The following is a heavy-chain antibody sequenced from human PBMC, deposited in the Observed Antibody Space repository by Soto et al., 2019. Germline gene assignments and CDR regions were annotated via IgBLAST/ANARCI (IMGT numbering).Heavy chain of an antibody. CDR3: ARGSPLRKWEPPSNFDY. V-gene: IGHV1-3*01. J-gene: IGHJ4*02. CDR2: INAGNGNT. D-gene: IGHD1-26*01. Sequence: ASGKVSCKASGYTFTSYAMHWVRQAPGQRLEWMGWINAGNGNTKYSQKFQGRVTITRDTSASTAYMELSSLRSEDTAVYYCARGSPLRKWEPPSNFDYWGQGTLVTVSS. CDR1: GYTFTSYA.